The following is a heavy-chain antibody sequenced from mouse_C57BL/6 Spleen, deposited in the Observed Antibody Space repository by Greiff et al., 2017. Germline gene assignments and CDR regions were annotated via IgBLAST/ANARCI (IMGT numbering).Heavy chain of an antibody. CDR1: GYTFTSYW. J-gene: IGHJ2*01. CDR3: ARASPYDYDGGYYFDY. CDR2: IHPNSGST. Sequence: QVQLQQPGAELVKPGASVKLSCKASGYTFTSYWMHWVKQRPGQGLEWIGMIHPNSGSTNYNEKFKSKATLTVDKSSSTAYMQLSSLTSEDSAVYYCARASPYDYDGGYYFDYWGQGTTLTVSS. D-gene: IGHD2-4*01. V-gene: IGHV1-64*01.